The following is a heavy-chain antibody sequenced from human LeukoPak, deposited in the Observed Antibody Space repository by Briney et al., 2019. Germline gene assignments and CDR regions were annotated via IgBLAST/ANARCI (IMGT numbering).Heavy chain of an antibody. CDR2: IYYSGST. CDR3: ARDTTLDY. CDR1: GGSISSGGYY. V-gene: IGHV4-31*03. D-gene: IGHD1-1*01. Sequence: SETLSLTCPVSGGSISSGGYYWSWIRQHPGKGLEWIGNIYYSGSTYYNPSLKSRVIISVDTSKNQFSLKVSSVTAADTAVYYCARDTTLDYWGQGTLVTVSS. J-gene: IGHJ4*02.